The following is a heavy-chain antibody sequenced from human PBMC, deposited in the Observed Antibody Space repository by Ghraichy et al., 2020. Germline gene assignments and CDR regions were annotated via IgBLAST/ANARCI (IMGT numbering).Heavy chain of an antibody. CDR2: IISNTGGGAT. CDR1: GFSFSNAW. V-gene: IGHV3-15*07. J-gene: IGHJ5*01. D-gene: IGHD2-15*01. Sequence: GESLNISCAASGFSFSNAWMHWVRRTPGKGLEWVGRIISNTGGGATEYAAPVKGRFTISRDDSENTLYLQINSLKTEDTAVYYCATDGGYCSGDSCLSIGRFDSWGQGTLVTVSS. CDR3: ATDGGYCSGDSCLSIGRFDS.